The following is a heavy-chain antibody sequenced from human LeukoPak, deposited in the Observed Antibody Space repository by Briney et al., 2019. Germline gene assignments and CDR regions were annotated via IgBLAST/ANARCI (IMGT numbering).Heavy chain of an antibody. J-gene: IGHJ5*02. Sequence: ASVKVSCKASGGTFSSYAISWVRQAPGQGLEWRGGIIPIFGTANYAQKFQGRVTITTDESTSTAYMELSSLRSEDTAVYYCARRSSSSNWFDPWGQGTLVTVSS. D-gene: IGHD6-6*01. V-gene: IGHV1-69*05. CDR3: ARRSSSSNWFDP. CDR1: GGTFSSYA. CDR2: IIPIFGTA.